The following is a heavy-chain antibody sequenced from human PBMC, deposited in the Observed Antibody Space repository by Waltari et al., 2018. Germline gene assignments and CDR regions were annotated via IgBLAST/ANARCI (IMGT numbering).Heavy chain of an antibody. D-gene: IGHD1-26*01. CDR2: SSGSGRPT. CDR3: APLGASSLTLTA. CDR1: GFTFSTYG. V-gene: IGHV3-48*01. J-gene: IGHJ4*02. Sequence: EVQLVESGGGLVQPGGSLRLSCAASGFTFSTYGMNWVRQAPGKGLGWVSHSSGSGRPTYYADSVKGRFTISRDNAMNSLYLQMNSLRAEDTAVYYCAPLGASSLTLTAWGQGTLVTVSS.